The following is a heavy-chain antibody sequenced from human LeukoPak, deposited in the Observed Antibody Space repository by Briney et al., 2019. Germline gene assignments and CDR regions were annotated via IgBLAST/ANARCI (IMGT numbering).Heavy chain of an antibody. CDR3: AKRMGDHGSTDY. CDR2: ISASGGGT. Sequence: GGSLRLSCAASGFTFSSYAMSWVRQAPGKGLEWVSAISASGGGTYYADSVKGRFTISRDNSKNTLYLQMNSLRAEDTAVYYCAKRMGDHGSTDYWGQGTLVTVSS. V-gene: IGHV3-23*01. CDR1: GFTFSSYA. D-gene: IGHD1-26*01. J-gene: IGHJ4*02.